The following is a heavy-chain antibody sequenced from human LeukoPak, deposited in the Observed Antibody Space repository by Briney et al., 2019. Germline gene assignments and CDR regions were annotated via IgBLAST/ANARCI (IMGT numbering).Heavy chain of an antibody. V-gene: IGHV4-39*01. Sequence: PSETLSLTCTVSGGSISSSSYYWGWIRQPPGKGLEWIGSIYYSGSTYYNPSLKSRVTISVDTSKNQFSLKLSSVTAADTAVYYCARHVIAAAGTRLFINWFDPWGQRTLVTVSS. CDR1: GGSISSSSYY. D-gene: IGHD6-13*01. CDR3: ARHVIAAAGTRLFINWFDP. CDR2: IYYSGST. J-gene: IGHJ5*02.